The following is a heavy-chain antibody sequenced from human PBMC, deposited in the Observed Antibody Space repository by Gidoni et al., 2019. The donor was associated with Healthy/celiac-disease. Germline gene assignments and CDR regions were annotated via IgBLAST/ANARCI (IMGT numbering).Heavy chain of an antibody. V-gene: IGHV1-18*04. CDR1: GYTFTSYD. Sequence: QVQLVQSGAEVKKPGASVKVSCKASGYTFTSYDISWVRQAPGQGLEWMGWISAYNGNTNYAQKLQGRVTMTTDTSTSTAYMELRSLRSDDTAVYYCARCSQDIVVVPAARDDAFDIWGQGTMVTVSS. J-gene: IGHJ3*02. CDR3: ARCSQDIVVVPAARDDAFDI. D-gene: IGHD2-2*01. CDR2: ISAYNGNT.